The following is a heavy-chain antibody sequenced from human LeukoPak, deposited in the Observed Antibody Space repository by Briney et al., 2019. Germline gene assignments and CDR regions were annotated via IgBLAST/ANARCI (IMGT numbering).Heavy chain of an antibody. CDR3: AKDRELAAAATRYFDY. CDR2: ISGSGGST. V-gene: IGHV3-23*01. CDR1: GFTFSSYA. D-gene: IGHD6-13*01. Sequence: GGSLRLSCAASGFTFSSYAMSWVRQAPGKGLEWVSAISGSGGSTYYADSVKGRSTISRDNSKNTLYLQMNSLRAEDTAVYYCAKDRELAAAATRYFDYWGQGTLVTVSS. J-gene: IGHJ4*02.